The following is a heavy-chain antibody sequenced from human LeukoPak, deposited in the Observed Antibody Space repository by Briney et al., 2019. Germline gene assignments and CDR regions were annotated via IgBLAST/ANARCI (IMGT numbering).Heavy chain of an antibody. D-gene: IGHD6-13*01. CDR3: ARVSRLYSSSWYDY. CDR1: GFTFSSYS. CDR2: ISSSSSYI. V-gene: IGHV3-21*01. J-gene: IGHJ4*02. Sequence: GGSLRLSCAASGFTFSSYSMNWVRQAPGKGLEWVSSISSSSSYIYYADSVKGRFTISRDNAKNTLYLQMNSLRAGDTAVYYCARVSRLYSSSWYDYWGQGTLVTVSS.